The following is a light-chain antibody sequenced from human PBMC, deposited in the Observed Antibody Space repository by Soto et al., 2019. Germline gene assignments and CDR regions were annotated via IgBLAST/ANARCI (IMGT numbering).Light chain of an antibody. Sequence: DIQLTQTPFTLSASVGAVVTITCRASQTISRWLAWYQQKPGRAPKLLIYDASTLESGVPSRFSGSGSETEFSLTISRLQPDDFATYFCHSRAFGQGTRLEI. J-gene: IGKJ5*01. V-gene: IGKV1-5*01. CDR2: DAS. CDR3: HSRA. CDR1: QTISRW.